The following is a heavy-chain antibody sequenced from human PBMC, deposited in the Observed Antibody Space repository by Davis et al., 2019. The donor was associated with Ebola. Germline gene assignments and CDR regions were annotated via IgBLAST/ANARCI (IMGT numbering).Heavy chain of an antibody. CDR2: IYSSGST. Sequence: SETLSLTCTVSGFSISGGYYWSWIRQPPGKGLEWIGYIYSSGSTNYNPSLKSRVIISVDTSKNQFSLKLSSVTAADTAVYYCARQVSSSWYFRFDYWGQGTLVTVSS. V-gene: IGHV4-59*08. J-gene: IGHJ4*02. CDR3: ARQVSSSWYFRFDY. D-gene: IGHD6-13*01. CDR1: GFSISGGYY.